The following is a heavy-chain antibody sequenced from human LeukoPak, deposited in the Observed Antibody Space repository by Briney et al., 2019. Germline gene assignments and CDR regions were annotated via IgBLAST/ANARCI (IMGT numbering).Heavy chain of an antibody. Sequence: SVTVSCTASGGTFTSYAISWVRQAPGQGLEWMGRIIPILGIANFAQKFQGRVTITADKSTSTAYMELSSLRSEDTAVYYCARAGGGMATTWRGFDYWGQGTLVTVSS. V-gene: IGHV1-69*04. CDR3: ARAGGGMATTWRGFDY. CDR2: IIPILGIA. D-gene: IGHD5-24*01. CDR1: GGTFTSYA. J-gene: IGHJ4*02.